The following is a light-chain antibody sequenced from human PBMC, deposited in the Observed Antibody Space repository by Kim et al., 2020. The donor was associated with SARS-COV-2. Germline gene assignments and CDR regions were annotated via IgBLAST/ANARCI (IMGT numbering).Light chain of an antibody. J-gene: IGKJ4*01. CDR3: QQFDNLSLT. CDR1: REISNN. V-gene: IGKV1-33*01. Sequence: ASVGDRVTITCQASREISNNLNWYQQKPGKAPKGLIYDASNVQTGVPSRFSGSGSGTDFTFTITSLQPEDVATYYCQQFDNLSLTFGGGTKVDIK. CDR2: DAS.